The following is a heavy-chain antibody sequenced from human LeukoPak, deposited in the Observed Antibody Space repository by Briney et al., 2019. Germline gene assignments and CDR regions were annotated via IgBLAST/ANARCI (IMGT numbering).Heavy chain of an antibody. V-gene: IGHV5-51*01. CDR2: IFPGDSDT. J-gene: IGHJ4*02. CDR3: ARQCGRPFDY. CDR1: GSTFSSSW. Sequence: GESLKISCKGSGSTFSSSWIGWVRQLHGKGLEWFGIIFPGDSDTRYSPSFQGQVNVSADKSINTAYLQGSSLKATDTGIYYCARQCGRPFDYWGQGTLVTVSS.